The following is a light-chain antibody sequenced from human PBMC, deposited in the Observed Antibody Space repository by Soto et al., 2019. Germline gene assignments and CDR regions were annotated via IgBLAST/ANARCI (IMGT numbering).Light chain of an antibody. Sequence: QSVLTQPPSVSGAPGQRVTISCTGSSSNIGAGYDVHWYQQLPGTAPKLLIYGNSNRPSGVPDRFSGSKSGTSASLAITGLQPEDEADYYCQSFDNSLSGFDVFGSGTKVTVL. CDR2: GNS. CDR3: QSFDNSLSGFDV. CDR1: SSNIGAGYD. V-gene: IGLV1-40*01. J-gene: IGLJ1*01.